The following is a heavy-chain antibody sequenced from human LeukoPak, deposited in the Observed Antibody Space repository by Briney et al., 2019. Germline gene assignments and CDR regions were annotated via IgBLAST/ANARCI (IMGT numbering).Heavy chain of an antibody. J-gene: IGHJ5*02. CDR2: IIPIFGTA. CDR1: VGTFSSYA. D-gene: IGHD4-23*01. CDR3: ATGGPTVVTPFDP. Sequence: SVKVSCKASVGTFSSYAINWVRQAPGQGLEWMGGIIPIFGTANYAQKFQDRVTITADESTNTAYMELSSLRSEDTAVYYCATGGPTVVTPFDPWGQGTLGTVSS. V-gene: IGHV1-69*13.